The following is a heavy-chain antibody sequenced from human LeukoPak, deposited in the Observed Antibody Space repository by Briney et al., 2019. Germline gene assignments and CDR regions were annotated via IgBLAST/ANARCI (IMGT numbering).Heavy chain of an antibody. Sequence: GSLRLSCAASGITFSSYGMSWIRQPPGKGPEWIGYIYYSGSTNYNPSLKSRVTISVDTSKNQFSLKLSSVTAADTAVYYCARCNDRVIGPNWFDPWGQGTLVTVSS. J-gene: IGHJ5*02. V-gene: IGHV4-59*01. CDR2: IYYSGST. CDR1: GITFSSYG. D-gene: IGHD2/OR15-2a*01. CDR3: ARCNDRVIGPNWFDP.